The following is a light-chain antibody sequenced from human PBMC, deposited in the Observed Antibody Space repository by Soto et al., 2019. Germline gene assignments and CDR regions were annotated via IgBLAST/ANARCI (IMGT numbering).Light chain of an antibody. CDR1: SSDVGGYNY. V-gene: IGLV2-14*01. CDR2: EVS. J-gene: IGLJ1*01. Sequence: QSALTQPASVSGSPGQSITISYTGTSSDVGGYNYVSWYQQHPGKAPKLMIYEVSNRPSGVSNRFSGSKSGNTASLTISELQAEDEADYYCSSYTSSSTLVFGTGTKVTVL. CDR3: SSYTSSSTLV.